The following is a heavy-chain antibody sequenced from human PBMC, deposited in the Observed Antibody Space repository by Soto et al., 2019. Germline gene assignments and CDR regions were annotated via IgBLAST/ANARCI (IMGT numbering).Heavy chain of an antibody. CDR3: ARARYCSGGSCYSDY. V-gene: IGHV4-59*12. CDR2: IYYSGST. J-gene: IGHJ4*02. D-gene: IGHD2-15*01. CDR1: GGSISSYY. Sequence: PSETLSLTCTVSGGSISSYYWSWIRQPPGKGLEWIGYIYYSGSTNYNPSLKSRVTISVDRSKNQFSLKLSSVTAADTAMYYCARARYCSGGSCYSDYWGQGILVTVSS.